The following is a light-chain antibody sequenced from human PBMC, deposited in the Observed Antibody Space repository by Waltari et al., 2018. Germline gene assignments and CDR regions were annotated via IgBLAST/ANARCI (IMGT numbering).Light chain of an antibody. CDR3: CSHAGSDTFWV. CDR2: YFS. V-gene: IGLV2-11*01. Sequence: QSALTQPRSVSGPPGQSVTISCTGNSSDVGGSDFLSWYQQHPGKAPKLIISYFSQRPSGVPERFSGSKSGNTASLTITGLQAEDEAEYYCCSHAGSDTFWVFGGGTKVTVL. J-gene: IGLJ3*02. CDR1: SSDVGGSDF.